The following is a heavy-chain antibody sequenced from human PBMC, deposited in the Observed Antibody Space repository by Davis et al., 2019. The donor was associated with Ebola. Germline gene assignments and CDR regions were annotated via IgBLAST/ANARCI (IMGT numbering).Heavy chain of an antibody. CDR1: GGSISSHY. Sequence: PSETLSLTCTVSGGSISSHYWSWIRQPPGKGLEWIGYISYSGNTNYNPSLKSRVTVSVDTSKNQFSLKLSSVTAADTAVYFCAREKDYYYNGLDVWGQGTTVTVSS. J-gene: IGHJ6*02. CDR3: AREKDYYYNGLDV. V-gene: IGHV4-59*11. CDR2: ISYSGNT.